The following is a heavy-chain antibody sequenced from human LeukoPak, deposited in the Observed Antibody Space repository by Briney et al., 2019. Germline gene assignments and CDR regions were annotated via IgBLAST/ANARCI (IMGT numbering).Heavy chain of an antibody. CDR1: GYTFTSYG. D-gene: IGHD3-10*01. J-gene: IGHJ6*03. V-gene: IGHV1-18*01. CDR3: ARGVRGVMTYYYYYMDV. Sequence: ASVKVSCKASGYTFTSYGISWVRQAPGQGLEWMGWISAYNGNTNYAQKLQGRVTMTTDTSTSTAYMELRSLRSDDTAVYYCARGVRGVMTYYYYYMDVWGKGTTVTVSS. CDR2: ISAYNGNT.